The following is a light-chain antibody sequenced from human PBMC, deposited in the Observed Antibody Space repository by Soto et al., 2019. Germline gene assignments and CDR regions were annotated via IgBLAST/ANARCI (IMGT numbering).Light chain of an antibody. V-gene: IGLV2-23*01. J-gene: IGLJ1*01. CDR1: RSVVGDYNL. CDR2: EDS. CDR3: CSYARTSTYV. Sequence: LTHPASVSGSPGQSITISCNGTRSVVGDYNLVSWYQQRLGKAPKLMIYEDSKRPSGISNRFSGSKSGNTASLTISGLQAEDEAHYYCCSYARTSTYVFGTGTKATVL.